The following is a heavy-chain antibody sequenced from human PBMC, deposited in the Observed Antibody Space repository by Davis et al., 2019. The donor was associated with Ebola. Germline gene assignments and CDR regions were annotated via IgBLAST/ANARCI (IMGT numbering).Heavy chain of an antibody. J-gene: IGHJ5*02. CDR3: ARGGYCTGGVCYNPWFDP. CDR1: GYTFTSYG. D-gene: IGHD2-8*02. CDR2: IIPIFGTA. Sequence: SVTVSCKASGYTFTSYGISWVRQAPGQGLEWMGGIIPIFGTANYAQKFQGRVTITADESTSTAYMELSSLRSEDTAVYYCARGGYCTGGVCYNPWFDPWGQGTLVTVSS. V-gene: IGHV1-69*13.